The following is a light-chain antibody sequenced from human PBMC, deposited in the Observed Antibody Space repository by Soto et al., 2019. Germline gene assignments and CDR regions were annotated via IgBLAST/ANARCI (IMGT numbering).Light chain of an antibody. J-gene: IGLJ1*01. CDR3: AAWDASLSACV. CDR2: YNN. CDR1: DSNIGSNS. V-gene: IGLV1-47*02. Sequence: QSVLTQPPSASGTAGQMVTISCSGGDSNIGSNSVYWYQHLPRMAPKLLIYYNNQRPSGVPDRFSGSRSGTSASLAIVGLRSEDEAVYYCAAWDASLSACVFGNGTKVT.